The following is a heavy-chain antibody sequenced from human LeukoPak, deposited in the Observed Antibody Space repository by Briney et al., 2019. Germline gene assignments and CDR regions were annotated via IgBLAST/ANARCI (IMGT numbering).Heavy chain of an antibody. J-gene: IGHJ3*02. CDR2: ISSSSSYI. D-gene: IGHD3-10*01. V-gene: IGHV3-21*01. CDR3: ARDYYGSGSPYRDAFDI. Sequence: PGGSLRLSCAASGFTFSSYSMNWVRQAPGKGLEWVSPISSSSSYIYYADSVKGRFTISRDNAKNSLYLQMNSLRAEDTAVYYCARDYYGSGSPYRDAFDIWGQGTMVTVSS. CDR1: GFTFSSYS.